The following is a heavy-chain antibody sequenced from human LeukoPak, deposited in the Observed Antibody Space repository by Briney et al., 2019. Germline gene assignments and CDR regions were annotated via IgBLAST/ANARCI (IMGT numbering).Heavy chain of an antibody. D-gene: IGHD2-15*01. Sequence: PSETLSLTCTVSGGSISSYYWSWVRQPPGKGLEWIGYIYYSGSTNHNPSLKSRVTISLDTSKNQVSLKLRSVTAADTAVYYCATVGTGGGSLDSWGQGTLVTVSS. CDR2: IYYSGST. J-gene: IGHJ4*02. CDR1: GGSISSYY. V-gene: IGHV4-59*01. CDR3: ATVGTGGGSLDS.